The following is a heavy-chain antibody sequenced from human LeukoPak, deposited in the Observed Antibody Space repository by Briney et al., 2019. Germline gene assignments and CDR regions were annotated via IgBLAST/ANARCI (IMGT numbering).Heavy chain of an antibody. D-gene: IGHD6-19*01. CDR1: GFTVSSNY. CDR2: IYSGGST. V-gene: IGHV3-53*01. CDR3: ARDGSSGWSLGYFDY. Sequence: GSLRLSCAASGFTVSSNYMSWVRQAPGKGLEWVSVIYSGGSTYYADSVKGRFTISRGNSKNTLYLQMNSLRAEDTAVYYCARDGSSGWSLGYFDYWGQGTLVTVSS. J-gene: IGHJ4*02.